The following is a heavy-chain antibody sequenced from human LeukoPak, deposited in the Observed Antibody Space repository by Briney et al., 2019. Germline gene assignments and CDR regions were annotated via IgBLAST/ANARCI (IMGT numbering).Heavy chain of an antibody. CDR1: GFTFSSYG. Sequence: PGGSLRLSCAASGFTFSSYGMHWVRQAPGKGLEWAAVISYDGSNKYYADSVKGRFTISRDNSKNTLYLQMNSPRAEDTAVYFCAKGGWLQSPTDYWGQGTLVTVSS. V-gene: IGHV3-30*18. D-gene: IGHD5-24*01. J-gene: IGHJ4*02. CDR2: ISYDGSNK. CDR3: AKGGWLQSPTDY.